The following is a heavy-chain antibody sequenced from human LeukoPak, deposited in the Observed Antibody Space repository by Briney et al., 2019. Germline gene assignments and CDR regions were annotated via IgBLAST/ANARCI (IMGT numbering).Heavy chain of an antibody. Sequence: GSLRLSCAASGFTFSSYAMHWVRQAPGKGLEWVAVISYDGSNKYYADSVKGRFTISRDNSKNTLYLQMNSLRAEDTAVYYCARDQSLLWWSRNAYYYYGMDVWGQGTTVTVSS. CDR1: GFTFSSYA. CDR3: ARDQSLLWWSRNAYYYYGMDV. J-gene: IGHJ6*02. V-gene: IGHV3-30*04. CDR2: ISYDGSNK. D-gene: IGHD2-21*01.